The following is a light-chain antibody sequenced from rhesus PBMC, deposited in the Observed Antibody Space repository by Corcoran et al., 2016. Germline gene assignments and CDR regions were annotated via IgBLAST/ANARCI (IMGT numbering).Light chain of an antibody. CDR3: QPYDDLLPT. J-gene: IGKJ4*01. Sequence: EIVMTQSPATLSLSPGETATPSCRASQSGCSYLAWYKQNSGQAPTLLVHSADFRATGIPERFRGQGSRTALTLTICCLEPEGVGVYHCQPYDDLLPTFGGGTKVGIK. V-gene: IGKV3-40*03. CDR1: QSGCSY. CDR2: SAD.